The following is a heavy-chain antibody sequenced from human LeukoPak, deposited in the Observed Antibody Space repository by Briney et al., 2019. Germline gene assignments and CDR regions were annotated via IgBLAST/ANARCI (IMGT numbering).Heavy chain of an antibody. CDR2: IYNSGST. Sequence: PSETLSLTCTASGGSISSYDWSWIRQPPGKGLEWIGYIYNSGSTNYNPSLKSRVIISVDTSKNQFSLKLSSVTAADTAVYYCARVNYGDYFGDFDYWGQGTLVTVSS. J-gene: IGHJ4*02. CDR3: ARVNYGDYFGDFDY. V-gene: IGHV4-59*08. D-gene: IGHD4-17*01. CDR1: GGSISSYD.